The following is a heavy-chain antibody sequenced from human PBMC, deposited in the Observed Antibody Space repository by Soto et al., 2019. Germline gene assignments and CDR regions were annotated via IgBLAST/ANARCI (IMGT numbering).Heavy chain of an antibody. Sequence: SETLSLTCNVSGGSIDRSNYYWDWLRQPPGKGLEWIGTTYYNGNAYYNPSLKSRVSMSVDTSKNQFSLKLVSVTAADTAVYYCARHFVAVVIKGWGYWGQGTLVTVP. J-gene: IGHJ4*02. D-gene: IGHD3-10*01. CDR1: GGSIDRSNYY. V-gene: IGHV4-39*01. CDR2: TYYNGNA. CDR3: ARHFVAVVIKGWGY.